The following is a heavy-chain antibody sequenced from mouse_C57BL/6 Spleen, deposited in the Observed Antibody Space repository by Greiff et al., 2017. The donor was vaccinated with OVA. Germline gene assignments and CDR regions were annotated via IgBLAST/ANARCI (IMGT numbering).Heavy chain of an antibody. CDR1: GFTFSSYA. CDR2: ISDGGSYT. Sequence: EVQRVESGGGLVKPGGSLKLSCAASGFTFSSYAMSWVRQTPEKRLEWVATISDGGSYTYYPDNVKGRFTISRDNTKNNLYLQMSHLKSEDTAMYYCARGGRYDGYYDVYVDVWGTGTTVTVSS. V-gene: IGHV5-4*01. D-gene: IGHD2-3*01. CDR3: ARGGRYDGYYDVYVDV. J-gene: IGHJ1*03.